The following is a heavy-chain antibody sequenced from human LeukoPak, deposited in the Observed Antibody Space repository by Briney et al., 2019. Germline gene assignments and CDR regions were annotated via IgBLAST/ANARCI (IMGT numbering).Heavy chain of an antibody. CDR2: IKSKTDGGTT. Sequence: PGGPLRLSCAASGFTFSNAWMSWVRQAPGKGLEWVGRIKSKTDGGTTDYAAPVKGRFTISRDDSKNTLYLQMNSLKTEDTAVYYCTTGLRYFDWHPNFDYWGQGTLVTVSS. V-gene: IGHV3-15*01. J-gene: IGHJ4*02. CDR3: TTGLRYFDWHPNFDY. D-gene: IGHD3-9*01. CDR1: GFTFSNAW.